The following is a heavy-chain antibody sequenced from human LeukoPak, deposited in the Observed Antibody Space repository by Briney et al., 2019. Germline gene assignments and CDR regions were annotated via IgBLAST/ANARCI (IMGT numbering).Heavy chain of an antibody. V-gene: IGHV3-23*01. CDR3: AKSRFPAATSVLRYYGY. CDR1: GFTFSSYA. CDR2: ISGSGGST. D-gene: IGHD3-9*01. Sequence: GGSLRLSCAASGFTFSSYAMSWVRQAPGKGLEWVSAISGSGGSTYYADSVKGRLTISRDNSKNTLYLQMNSLRAEDTAVYYCAKSRFPAATSVLRYYGYWGQGTLVTVSS. J-gene: IGHJ4*02.